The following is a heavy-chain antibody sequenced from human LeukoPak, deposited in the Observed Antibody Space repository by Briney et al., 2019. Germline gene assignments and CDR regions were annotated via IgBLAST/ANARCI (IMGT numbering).Heavy chain of an antibody. Sequence: ASVKVSCKVSGYTLTELSMHWVRQAPGKGLEWMGGFDPEDGETIYAQKFQGRVTMTEDTSTDTAYMELSSLRSEDTAVYYCATEAGSGYFPYYFDYWAREPWSPSPQ. D-gene: IGHD3-22*01. CDR2: FDPEDGET. CDR3: ATEAGSGYFPYYFDY. V-gene: IGHV1-24*01. J-gene: IGHJ4*02. CDR1: GYTLTELS.